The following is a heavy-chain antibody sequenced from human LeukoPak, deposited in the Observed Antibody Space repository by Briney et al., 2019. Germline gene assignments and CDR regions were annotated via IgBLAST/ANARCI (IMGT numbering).Heavy chain of an antibody. J-gene: IGHJ4*02. CDR1: GFTVSGNY. CDR2: IYSGGST. CDR3: ARDHYDILTGYTPLGY. D-gene: IGHD3-9*01. V-gene: IGHV3-53*01. Sequence: GGSLRLSCAASGFTVSGNYMSWVRQAPGKGLEWVSVIYSGGSTYYADSVKGRFTISRDNSKNTLYLQMNSPRAEDTAVYYCARDHYDILTGYTPLGYWGQGTLVTVSS.